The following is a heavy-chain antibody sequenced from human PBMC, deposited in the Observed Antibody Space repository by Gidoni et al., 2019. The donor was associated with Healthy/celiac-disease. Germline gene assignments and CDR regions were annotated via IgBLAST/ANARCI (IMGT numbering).Heavy chain of an antibody. Sequence: QVQLVQSGAEVKKPGSSVKVSCKASGYTFTSYGISWGRQAPGQGLELMGWISEYQGNKNYAQKLQCRVTMTTDTATSTAYMEMRSLRSDDTAVYYGARDNGTVVIGAFDIWGQGTMVTVSA. V-gene: IGHV1-18*01. CDR3: ARDNGTVVIGAFDI. CDR2: ISEYQGNK. D-gene: IGHD2-8*01. J-gene: IGHJ3*02. CDR1: GYTFTSYG.